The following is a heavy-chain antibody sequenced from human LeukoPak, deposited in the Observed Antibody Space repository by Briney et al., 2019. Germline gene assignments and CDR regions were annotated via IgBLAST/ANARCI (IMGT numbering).Heavy chain of an antibody. D-gene: IGHD3-3*01. CDR2: NSAYNGNT. CDR1: GYTFTSYG. Sequence: ASVKVSCKASGYTFTSYGISWVRQAPGQGLEWMGWNSAYNGNTNYAQKLQGRVTMTTDTSTSTAYMELRSLRSDDTAVYYCARDYDFWSGYYIHAFDIWGQGTMVTVSS. J-gene: IGHJ3*02. CDR3: ARDYDFWSGYYIHAFDI. V-gene: IGHV1-18*01.